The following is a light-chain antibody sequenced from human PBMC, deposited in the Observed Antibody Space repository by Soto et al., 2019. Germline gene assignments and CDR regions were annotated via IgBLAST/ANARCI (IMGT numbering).Light chain of an antibody. CDR3: QQCAASPLP. CDR1: HSVGNNY. V-gene: IGKV3-20*01. CDR2: EAS. J-gene: IGKJ4*01. Sequence: NVLTQSPGTLSASPGDRVTLSCRASHSVGNNYLAWFQQKPGQAPRLLIDEASRRATGIPDRFSGSGSGTDFALTISRLEPEDFAVYYCQQCAASPLPFGGGTKVEIK.